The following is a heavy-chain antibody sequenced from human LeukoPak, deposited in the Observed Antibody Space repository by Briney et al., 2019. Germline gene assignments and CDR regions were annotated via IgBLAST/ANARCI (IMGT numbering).Heavy chain of an antibody. CDR2: INPNSGGT. CDR3: ARVKRMGYDYVWGSYRY. V-gene: IGHV1-2*02. J-gene: IGHJ4*02. CDR1: GYTFTGYY. D-gene: IGHD3-16*02. Sequence: AASVKVSCKASGYTFTGYYMHWVRQAPGQGLEWMGWINPNSGGTNYAQKFQGRVTMTRGTSISTAYMELSRLRSDDTAVYYCARVKRMGYDYVWGSYRYWGQGTLVTVSS.